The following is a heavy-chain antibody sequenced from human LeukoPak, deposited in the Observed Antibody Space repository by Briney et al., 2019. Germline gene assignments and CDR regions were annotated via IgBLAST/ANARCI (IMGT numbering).Heavy chain of an antibody. CDR3: ARINYRPIIKFFDF. Sequence: ASVKVSCKASRYTFTCYYMHWVRQASGQGLEWMGWITPNSGGTNYAQKFQGRVTMTRDTSISTAYMELTRLRSDDTAVYYCARINYRPIIKFFDFWGQGTLVTVSS. V-gene: IGHV1-2*02. J-gene: IGHJ4*02. D-gene: IGHD4-11*01. CDR1: RYTFTCYY. CDR2: ITPNSGGT.